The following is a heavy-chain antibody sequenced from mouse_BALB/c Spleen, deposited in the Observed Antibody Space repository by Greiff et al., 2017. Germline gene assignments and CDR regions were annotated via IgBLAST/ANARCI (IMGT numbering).Heavy chain of an antibody. CDR3: ARSSSGYVYFDY. J-gene: IGHJ2*01. V-gene: IGHV5-17*02. CDR2: ISSGSSTI. D-gene: IGHD3-1*01. CDR1: GFTFSSFG. Sequence: EVQRVESGGGLVQPGGSRKLSCAASGFTFSSFGMHWVRQAPEKGLEWVAYISSGSSTIYYADTVKGRFTISRDNPKNTLFLQMTSLRSEDTAMYYCARSSSGYVYFDYWGQGTTLTVSS.